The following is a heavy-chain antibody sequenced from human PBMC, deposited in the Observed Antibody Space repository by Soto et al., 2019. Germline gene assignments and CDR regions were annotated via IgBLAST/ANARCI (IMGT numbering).Heavy chain of an antibody. D-gene: IGHD2-15*01. Sequence: GGSLRLSCAASGFTFSNAWMSWVRQAPGKGLEWVGHIKSKTDGGTTDYAAPVKGRFTISRDDSKNTLYLQMNSLKTEDTAVYYCTTDPPLHHICSGGSCYGWDFGYYYYGMDVWGQGTTVTVSS. CDR1: GFTFSNAW. CDR2: IKSKTDGGTT. J-gene: IGHJ6*02. V-gene: IGHV3-15*01. CDR3: TTDPPLHHICSGGSCYGWDFGYYYYGMDV.